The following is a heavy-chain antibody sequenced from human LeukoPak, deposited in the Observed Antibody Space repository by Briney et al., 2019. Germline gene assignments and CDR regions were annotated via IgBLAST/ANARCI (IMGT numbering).Heavy chain of an antibody. V-gene: IGHV3-23*01. Sequence: HPGGSLRLSCAASGFTFSSYAMSWVRQAPGKGLEWVSAISGSGGSTYYADSVKGRFTISRDNSKNTLYPQMNSLRAEDQAVYYCAKDPAAAGRLYYFDYWGQGTLVTVSS. CDR3: AKDPAAAGRLYYFDY. CDR1: GFTFSSYA. D-gene: IGHD6-13*01. J-gene: IGHJ4*02. CDR2: ISGSGGST.